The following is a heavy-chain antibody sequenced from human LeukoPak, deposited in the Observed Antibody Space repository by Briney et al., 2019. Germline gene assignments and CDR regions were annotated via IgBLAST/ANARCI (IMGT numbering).Heavy chain of an antibody. J-gene: IGHJ4*02. CDR2: ISGTGGST. CDR3: AKDNYTGSPHYFDY. D-gene: IGHD1-26*01. CDR1: GFTFSSYA. V-gene: IGHV3-23*01. Sequence: GGSLRLSCAASGFTFSSYAMSWVRQAPGKGLEWVSGISGTGGSTYYADSVKGRFTISRDNSRNTLYLLMNSLRAEDTAVYYCAKDNYTGSPHYFDYWGQGTLVTVSS.